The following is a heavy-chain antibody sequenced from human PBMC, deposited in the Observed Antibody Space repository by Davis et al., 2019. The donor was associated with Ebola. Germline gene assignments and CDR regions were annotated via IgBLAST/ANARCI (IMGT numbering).Heavy chain of an antibody. Sequence: SETLSLTCTVPGGSISSSSYYWGWIRQPPGKGLEWIGSIYYSGSTYYNPSLKSRITISVDTSKNQFSLKLSSVTAADTAVYYCARRAMITFGGVIVTSYYFDYWGQGTLVTVSS. D-gene: IGHD3-16*02. CDR3: ARRAMITFGGVIVTSYYFDY. CDR1: GGSISSSSYY. J-gene: IGHJ4*02. V-gene: IGHV4-39*01. CDR2: IYYSGST.